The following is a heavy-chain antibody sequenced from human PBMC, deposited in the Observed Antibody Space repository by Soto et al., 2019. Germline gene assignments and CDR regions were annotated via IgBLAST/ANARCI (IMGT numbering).Heavy chain of an antibody. V-gene: IGHV3-30-3*01. CDR2: ISYDGSNK. J-gene: IGHJ4*02. Sequence: GGSLRLSCAASGFTFSSYAMHWVRQAPGKGLEWVAVISYDGSNKYYADSVKGRFTISRDNSKNTLYLQMNSLRAEDTAVYYCARGVVITRSTFDYWGQGTLVTVSS. D-gene: IGHD3-22*01. CDR3: ARGVVITRSTFDY. CDR1: GFTFSSYA.